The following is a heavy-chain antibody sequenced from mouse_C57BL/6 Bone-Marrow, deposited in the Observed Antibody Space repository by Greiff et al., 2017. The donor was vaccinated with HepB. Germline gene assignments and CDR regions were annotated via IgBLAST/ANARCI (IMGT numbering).Heavy chain of an antibody. Sequence: QVQLQQPGAELVKPGASVKMSCKASGYTFTSYWITWVKQRPGQGLEWIGDIYPGSGSTNYNEKFKSKATLTVDTSSSPAYMQLSSLTSEDSAVYYCARYDLLWSYAMDYWGQRTSVTVSS. CDR1: GYTFTSYW. J-gene: IGHJ4*01. V-gene: IGHV1-55*01. CDR3: ARYDLLWSYAMDY. CDR2: IYPGSGST. D-gene: IGHD1-1*02.